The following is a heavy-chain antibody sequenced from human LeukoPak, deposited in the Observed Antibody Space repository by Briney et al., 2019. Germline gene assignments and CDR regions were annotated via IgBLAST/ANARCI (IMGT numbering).Heavy chain of an antibody. CDR2: IYHSGST. V-gene: IGHV4-30-2*01. CDR1: GGSISSGGYS. Sequence: SETLSLTCAVSGGSISSGGYSWSWIRQPPGKGLEWIGYIYHSGSTYYNPSLKSRVTISVDRSRNQFSLKLSSVTPEDTAVYYCTRVFRGFTYGSLLDYGMDVWGQGTTVTVSS. J-gene: IGHJ6*02. CDR3: TRVFRGFTYGSLLDYGMDV. D-gene: IGHD5-18*01.